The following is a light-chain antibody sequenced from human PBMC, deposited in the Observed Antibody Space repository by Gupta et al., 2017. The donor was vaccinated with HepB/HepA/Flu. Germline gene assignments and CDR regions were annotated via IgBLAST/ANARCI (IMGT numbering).Light chain of an antibody. CDR3: MQGTHAGFT. CDR1: QSLLYSDGNTY. CDR2: EVS. J-gene: IGKJ3*01. V-gene: IGKV2-30*01. Sequence: DVVMTQSPLSLPVTLGQPASIYCRSSQSLLYSDGNTYLSWYQQRPGQSPRRLMYEVSKRDSGVPDRFSGSGSGTYFTLKISRVDAEDVGVYYCMQGTHAGFTFGPGTKVAIK.